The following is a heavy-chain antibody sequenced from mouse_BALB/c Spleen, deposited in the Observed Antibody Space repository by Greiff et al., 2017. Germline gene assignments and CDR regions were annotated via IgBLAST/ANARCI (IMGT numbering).Heavy chain of an antibody. CDR2: ISSGGSYT. Sequence: EVKLVESGGGLVKPGGSLKLSCAASGFTFSSYAMSWVRQSPEKRLEWVAEISSGGSYTYYPDTVTGRFTISRDNAKNTLYLEMSSLRSEDTAMYYCARVRYGRRDWDAMDYWGQGTSVTVSS. V-gene: IGHV5-9-4*01. J-gene: IGHJ4*01. CDR3: ARVRYGRRDWDAMDY. D-gene: IGHD1-1*01. CDR1: GFTFSSYA.